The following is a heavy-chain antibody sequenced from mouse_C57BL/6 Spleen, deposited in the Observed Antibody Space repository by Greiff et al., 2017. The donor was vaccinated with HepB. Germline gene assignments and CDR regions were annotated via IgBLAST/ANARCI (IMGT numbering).Heavy chain of an antibody. D-gene: IGHD2-5*01. V-gene: IGHV1-55*01. CDR3: ARGGSNYVGAMDY. CDR2: IYPGSGST. Sequence: VKLQQPGAELVKPGASVKMSCKASGYTFTSYWITWVKQRPGQGLEWIGDIYPGSGSTNYNEKFKSKATLTVDTSSSTAYMQLSSLTSEDSAVYYCARGGSNYVGAMDYWGQGTSVTVSS. J-gene: IGHJ4*01. CDR1: GYTFTSYW.